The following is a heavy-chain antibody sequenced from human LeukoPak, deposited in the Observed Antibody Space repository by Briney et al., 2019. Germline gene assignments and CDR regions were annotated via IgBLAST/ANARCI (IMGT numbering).Heavy chain of an antibody. CDR1: GGTFSGYA. J-gene: IGHJ4*02. V-gene: IGHV1-69*04. CDR3: ASHSLVRGVPRGY. D-gene: IGHD3-10*01. CDR2: IIPILGIA. Sequence: ASVKVSCKASGGTFSGYAISWVRQAPGQGLEWMGRIIPILGIANYAQKFQGRVTITADKSTSTAYMELSSLRSEDTAVYYCASHSLVRGVPRGYWGQGTLVTASS.